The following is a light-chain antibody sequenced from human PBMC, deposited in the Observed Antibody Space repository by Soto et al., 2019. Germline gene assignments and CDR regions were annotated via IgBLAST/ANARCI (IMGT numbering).Light chain of an antibody. J-gene: IGLJ1*01. CDR3: CSYAGITAV. Sequence: QSVLTQPPSASGSPGQSVTISCTGTSGDVGGHDWVSWYQLHPGKAPKLIIYEVTQRPSGVPDRFSGSKSGNTASLTISGLQAEDEAEYYCCSYAGITAVFGSGTKLTVL. CDR2: EVT. CDR1: SGDVGGHDW. V-gene: IGLV2-8*01.